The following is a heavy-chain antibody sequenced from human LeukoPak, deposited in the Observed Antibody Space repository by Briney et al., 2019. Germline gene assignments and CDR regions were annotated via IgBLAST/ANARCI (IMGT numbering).Heavy chain of an antibody. CDR1: GFTFNNYA. D-gene: IGHD4/OR15-4a*01. V-gene: IGHV3-23*01. CDR2: ISGDGVSP. Sequence: RGSLRLSCSASGFTFNNYALTWVRQTPGKGLECVSAISGDGVSPYYADSVRGRFTISRDNSKNTLYLQMNSLRVEDTAVYFCARDPGAFPYFFDSWGQGTLVTVSS. CDR3: ARDPGAFPYFFDS. J-gene: IGHJ4*02.